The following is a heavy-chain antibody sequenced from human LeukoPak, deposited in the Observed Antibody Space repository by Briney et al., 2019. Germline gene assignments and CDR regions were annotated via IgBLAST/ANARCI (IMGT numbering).Heavy chain of an antibody. CDR3: ARGNPGSMIGDI. J-gene: IGHJ3*02. D-gene: IGHD3-10*02. V-gene: IGHV1-2*02. Sequence: ASVKVSCKASGYTLTGYFMHWVRQAPGQGLEWMGWINPNSGGTNYAQKFQGRVTMTRDTSISTAYMELSRLRSDDTAVYYCARGNPGSMIGDIWGQGRMVTVSS. CDR1: GYTLTGYF. CDR2: INPNSGGT.